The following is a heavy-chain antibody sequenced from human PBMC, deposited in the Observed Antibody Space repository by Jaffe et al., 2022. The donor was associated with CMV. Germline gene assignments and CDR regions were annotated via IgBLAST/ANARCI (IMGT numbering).Heavy chain of an antibody. CDR3: ARGRITIFGVVISLDY. J-gene: IGHJ4*02. V-gene: IGHV4-34*01. CDR2: INHSGST. Sequence: QVQLQQWGAGLLKPSETLSLTCAVYGGSFSGYYWSWIRQPPGKGLEWIGEINHSGSTNYNPSLKSRVTISVDTSKNQFSLKLSSVTAADTAVYYCARGRITIFGVVISLDYWGQGTLVTVSS. CDR1: GGSFSGYY. D-gene: IGHD3-3*01.